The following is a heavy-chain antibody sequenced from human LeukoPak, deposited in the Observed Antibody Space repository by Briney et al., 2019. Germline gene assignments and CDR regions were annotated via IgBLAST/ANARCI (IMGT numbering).Heavy chain of an antibody. CDR1: GFIFSSYA. D-gene: IGHD6-13*01. CDR3: ARDLIAAAGEFDY. Sequence: PGGSLRLSCAASGFIFSSYAMSWVRQAPGKGLEWVSAISGSGGSTYYADSVKGRFTISRDNSKNTLYLQMNSLRAEDTAVYYCARDLIAAAGEFDYWGQGTLVTVSS. J-gene: IGHJ4*02. V-gene: IGHV3-23*01. CDR2: ISGSGGST.